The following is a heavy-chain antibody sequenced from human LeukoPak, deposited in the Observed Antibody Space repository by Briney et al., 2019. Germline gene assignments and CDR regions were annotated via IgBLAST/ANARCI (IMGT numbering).Heavy chain of an antibody. D-gene: IGHD3-3*01. J-gene: IGHJ4*02. V-gene: IGHV4-38-2*02. CDR1: GYSISSGYY. CDR2: MYHSGST. Sequence: SETLSLTCTVSGYSISSGYYWGWIRPPPGKGLEWIGSMYHSGSTYYNPSLKSRVSISIDTSKNQFSLKLSSVTAADTAVYYCARAWSGSYFYFDNWGQGTLVTVSS. CDR3: ARAWSGSYFYFDN.